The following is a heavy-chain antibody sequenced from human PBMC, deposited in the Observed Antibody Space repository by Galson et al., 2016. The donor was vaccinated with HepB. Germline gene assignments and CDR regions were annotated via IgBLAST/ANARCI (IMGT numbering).Heavy chain of an antibody. CDR1: GFSFSTYA. D-gene: IGHD3-22*01. V-gene: IGHV3-7*03. J-gene: IGHJ4*02. CDR2: IKPDGREI. Sequence: SLRLSCAASGFSFSTYAVHWVRQAPGKGPEWVAVIKPDGREIQYVDSVKGRFTISRDDGKNSLYLQMNTLRAEDTAVYYCARVFSYDRRDYYRHFDSWGRGTLVTVSS. CDR3: ARVFSYDRRDYYRHFDS.